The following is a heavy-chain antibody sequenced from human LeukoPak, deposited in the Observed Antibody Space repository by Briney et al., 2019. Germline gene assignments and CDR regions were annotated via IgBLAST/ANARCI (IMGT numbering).Heavy chain of an antibody. CDR2: IYYVGNT. J-gene: IGHJ3*02. V-gene: IGHV4-39*07. CDR1: SGSISSSNYF. Sequence: SETLSLTCTVSSGSISSSNYFWGWIRQPPGKGLEWIGIIYYVGNTYYNPSLKSRVAISVDTSKNQFSLKLSSVTAADTAVYYCARTRDYYSPAFDIWGQGTVVTVSS. D-gene: IGHD3-3*01. CDR3: ARTRDYYSPAFDI.